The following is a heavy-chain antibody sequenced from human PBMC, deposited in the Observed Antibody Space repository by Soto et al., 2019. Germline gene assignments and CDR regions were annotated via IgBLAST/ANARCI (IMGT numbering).Heavy chain of an antibody. CDR3: ARSDPDNYYYYGMDV. Sequence: SVKVSCKASGGTFSSYAISWVRQAPGQGLEWMGGIIPIFGTANYAQKFQGRVTITADKSTSTAYMELSSLRSEDTAVYYCARSDPDNYYYYGMDVWGQGTTVTV. J-gene: IGHJ6*02. CDR1: GGTFSSYA. D-gene: IGHD3-9*01. V-gene: IGHV1-69*06. CDR2: IIPIFGTA.